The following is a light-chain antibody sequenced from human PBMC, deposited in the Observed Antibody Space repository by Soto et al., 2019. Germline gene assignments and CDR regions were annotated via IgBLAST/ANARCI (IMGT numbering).Light chain of an antibody. V-gene: IGKV3-20*01. Sequence: EIVLTQSPGTLSLSTGERATLSCRVSQSVSGNYLSWYQQKPGQAPRLLIYGVSGRATGIPDRFSGSGSGTDFTLTISRLEPEDFAVYYCHQYGTSPQTFGQGTKVDI. J-gene: IGKJ1*01. CDR2: GVS. CDR1: QSVSGNY. CDR3: HQYGTSPQT.